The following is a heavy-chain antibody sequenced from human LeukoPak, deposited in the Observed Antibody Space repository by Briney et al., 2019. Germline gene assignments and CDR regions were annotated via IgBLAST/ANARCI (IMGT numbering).Heavy chain of an antibody. CDR2: IIPIFGTA. J-gene: IGHJ4*02. CDR3: ARARVVVVTPTYYFDY. V-gene: IGHV1-69*13. Sequence: SVKVSCKASGYTFTSYYMHWVRQAPGQGLEWMGGIIPIFGTANYAQKFQGRVTITADESTSTAYMELSSLRSEDTAVYYCARARVVVVTPTYYFDYWGQGTLVTVSS. D-gene: IGHD3-22*01. CDR1: GYTFTSYY.